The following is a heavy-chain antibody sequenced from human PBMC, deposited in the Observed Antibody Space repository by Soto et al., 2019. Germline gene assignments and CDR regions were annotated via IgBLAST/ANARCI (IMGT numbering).Heavy chain of an antibody. CDR2: IYWDADK. V-gene: IGHV2-5*02. Sequence: QITLKESGPTLVKPTQTLTLTCTFSGFSLSATGVGVGWIRQPPEKALEWLALIYWDADKLYSPSLKNRLTTTKDTSKNQEVLTMTNMDPVDTATYYCAHRHGATSGTFDYWGQGALVNVS. D-gene: IGHD1-26*01. J-gene: IGHJ4*02. CDR3: AHRHGATSGTFDY. CDR1: GFSLSATGVG.